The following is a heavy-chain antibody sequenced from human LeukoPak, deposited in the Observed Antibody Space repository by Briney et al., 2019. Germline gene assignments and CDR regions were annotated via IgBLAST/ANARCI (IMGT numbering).Heavy chain of an antibody. Sequence: EESLKISCKGYGYRFTNYWIGWVRQMPGQGLEWMGIIYPDGSNTIYGPSFQGQVTISADKSINTAYLEWSSLKASDTAIYYCARQGAAGKYYYYYMDVWGRGTTVTVSS. CDR3: ARQGAAGKYYYYYMDV. J-gene: IGHJ6*03. CDR1: GYRFTNYW. CDR2: IYPDGSNT. D-gene: IGHD6-13*01. V-gene: IGHV5-51*01.